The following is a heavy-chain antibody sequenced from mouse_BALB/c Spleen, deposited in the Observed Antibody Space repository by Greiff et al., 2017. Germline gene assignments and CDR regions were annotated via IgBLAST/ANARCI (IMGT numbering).Heavy chain of an antibody. Sequence: VQLKESGPELVKPGASVKISCKASGYSFTGYYMHWVKQSHVKSLEWIGRINPYNGATSYNQNFKDKASLTVDKSSSTAYMELHSLTSEDSAVYYCARLGSSYFDYWGQGTTLTVSS. CDR2: INPYNGAT. D-gene: IGHD1-1*01. CDR1: GYSFTGYY. CDR3: ARLGSSYFDY. V-gene: IGHV1-31*01. J-gene: IGHJ2*01.